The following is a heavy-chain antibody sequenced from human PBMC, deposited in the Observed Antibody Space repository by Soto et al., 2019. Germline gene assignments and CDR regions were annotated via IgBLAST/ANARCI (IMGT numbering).Heavy chain of an antibody. J-gene: IGHJ4*02. CDR1: GFTFSSYA. CDR3: AKRDCSGGSCHYDY. V-gene: IGHV3-23*01. D-gene: IGHD2-15*01. CDR2: ISGSGGST. Sequence: PGGSLRLSCAASGFTFSSYAMSWVRQAPGKGLEWVSAISGSGGSTYYADSVKGRFTISRDNSKNTLYLQMNSLRAEDTAVYYCAKRDCSGGSCHYDYWGQGTLVTVSS.